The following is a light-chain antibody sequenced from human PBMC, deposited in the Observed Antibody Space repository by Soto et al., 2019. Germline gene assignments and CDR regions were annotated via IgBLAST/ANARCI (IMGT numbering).Light chain of an antibody. Sequence: ALTQPASVSGSPGQSITISCTGTSSDIDAYNYVSWYQQHPGKAPKLMIYDVSNRPSGISNRFSGSKSGNTASLTISGLQAEDEADYYCGSYTTSSNYVFGTGTKVTVL. J-gene: IGLJ1*01. CDR1: SSDIDAYNY. V-gene: IGLV2-14*01. CDR3: GSYTTSSNYV. CDR2: DVS.